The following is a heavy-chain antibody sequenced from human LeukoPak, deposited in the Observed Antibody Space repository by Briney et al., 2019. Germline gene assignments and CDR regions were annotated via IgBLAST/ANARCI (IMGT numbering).Heavy chain of an antibody. CDR1: GYTFTGYY. CDR2: INPKSGDI. CDR3: GRDRALAGTAPDAFDI. Sequence: ASVKVSCRASGYTFTGYYIHWVRQASGQGLEWMGWINPKSGDIKYAPKFQGRVTMTRDTSISTAYLELTRLRSDDSAVYYFGRDRALAGTAPDAFDIWGQGTMVIVSS. D-gene: IGHD6-19*01. J-gene: IGHJ3*02. V-gene: IGHV1-2*02.